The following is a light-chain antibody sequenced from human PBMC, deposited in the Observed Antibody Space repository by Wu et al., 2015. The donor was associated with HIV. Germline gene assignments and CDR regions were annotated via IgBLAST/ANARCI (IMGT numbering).Light chain of an antibody. J-gene: IGKJ1*01. CDR2: SAS. V-gene: IGKV1-8*01. CDR1: QDIGSY. CDR3: QQYTSYSAWT. Sequence: IRITQSPSSLSASTGDRVTITCRASQDIGSYLGWYQQKPGKAPDLLIHSASTLQSGVPSRFSGSRSGTEFTLTISCLQSEDFATYYCQQYTSYSAWTFGLGTKVEIK.